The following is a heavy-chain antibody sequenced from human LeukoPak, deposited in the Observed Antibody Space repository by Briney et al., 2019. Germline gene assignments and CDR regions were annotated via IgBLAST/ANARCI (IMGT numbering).Heavy chain of an antibody. CDR2: IYSGGST. CDR3: AKRARVVGAMNWFDP. Sequence: GGSLRLSCAVSGFIVSSDYMSWVRQAPGKGLEWVSTIYSGGSTYYADSVKGRFTISRDNSKNTLYLQMNSLRAEDTAVYYCAKRARVVGAMNWFDPWGQGTLVTVSS. J-gene: IGHJ5*02. V-gene: IGHV3-53*01. D-gene: IGHD1-26*01. CDR1: GFIVSSDY.